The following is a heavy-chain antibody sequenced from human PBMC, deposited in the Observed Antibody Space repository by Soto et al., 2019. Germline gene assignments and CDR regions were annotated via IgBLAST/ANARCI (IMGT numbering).Heavy chain of an antibody. CDR3: AREYEDLTSNLES. J-gene: IGHJ4*02. CDR1: GFTFTRYS. Sequence: GGSLRLSRAASGFTFTRYSLHWVRQAPWKGLEWVSCICSPTNYIYDADCMKGRFTVSRDKAKNSVYLEMNSLSAEDTAVYDCAREYEDLTSNLESWAQGTLVPVSS. CDR2: ICSPTNYI. D-gene: IGHD3-3*01. V-gene: IGHV3-21*01.